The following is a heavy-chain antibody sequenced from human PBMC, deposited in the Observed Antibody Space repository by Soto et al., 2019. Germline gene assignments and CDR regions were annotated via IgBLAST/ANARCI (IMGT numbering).Heavy chain of an antibody. CDR2: IIPISDKT. CDR3: ARSQGSSTSLEIYYYYYYGMDV. CDR1: GGTFSSYA. Sequence: QVQLVQSGAEVKKPGSSVKVSCKASGGTFSSYAISWVRQAPGQGLEWMGGIIPISDKTNYAQKFQGRVTSTADESTSTAYMELSSLRAEDTAVYYCARSQGSSTSLEIYYYYYYGMDVWGQGTTVTVSS. J-gene: IGHJ6*02. D-gene: IGHD2-2*01. V-gene: IGHV1-69*01.